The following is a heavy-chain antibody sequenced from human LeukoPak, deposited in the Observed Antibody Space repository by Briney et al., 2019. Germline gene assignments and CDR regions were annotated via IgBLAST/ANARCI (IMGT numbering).Heavy chain of an antibody. V-gene: IGHV4-39*01. CDR1: GGSISSSSYS. CDR3: ARSVGYSYGFYY. J-gene: IGHJ4*02. Sequence: SETLSLTCTVSGGSISSSSYSWGWIRQPPGKGLEWIGSIYYSGSTYYNPSLKSRVTISVDTSKNQFSLKLSSVTAADTAVYYCARSVGYSYGFYYWGQGTLVTVSS. CDR2: IYYSGST. D-gene: IGHD5-18*01.